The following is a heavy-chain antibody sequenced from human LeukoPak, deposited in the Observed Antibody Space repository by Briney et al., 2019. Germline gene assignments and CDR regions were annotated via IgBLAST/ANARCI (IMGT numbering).Heavy chain of an antibody. V-gene: IGHV4-59*01. D-gene: IGHD5-12*01. CDR2: IYNSGST. CDR1: GGSINSYY. CDR3: ARDRADIVAMITWGYYFDY. J-gene: IGHJ4*02. Sequence: PSETLSLTCTVSGGSINSYYWSWIRQPPGKGLEWIGYIYNSGSTNYNPSLKSRVTISVDTSKNQFSLRLSSVTAADTAVYYCARDRADIVAMITWGYYFDYWGQGTLVTVSS.